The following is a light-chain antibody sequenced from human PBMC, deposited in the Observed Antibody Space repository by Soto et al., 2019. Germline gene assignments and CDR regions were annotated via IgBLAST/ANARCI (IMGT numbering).Light chain of an antibody. Sequence: EIVLTQSPCTLSLSPGERATLSCRASQSVSGRYLAWYQQKPGQAPRLVIYGASIRATGIPDTLSGSGSGTDFTLTISRLEPEDSAVYYCQQYGSSGTFGQGTKVDNK. CDR3: QQYGSSGT. CDR1: QSVSGRY. V-gene: IGKV3-20*01. J-gene: IGKJ1*01. CDR2: GAS.